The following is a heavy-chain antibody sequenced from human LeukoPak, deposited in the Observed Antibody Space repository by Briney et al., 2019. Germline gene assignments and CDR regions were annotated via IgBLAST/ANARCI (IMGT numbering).Heavy chain of an antibody. Sequence: EGPLRLSCAASGFTFSSYSMNWVRQAPGKGLEWVSSISSSSSYIYYADSVKGRFTISRDNAKNSLYLQMNSLRAEDTAVYYCARETYYYDSSGYSSFDYWGQGTLVTVSS. V-gene: IGHV3-21*01. CDR2: ISSSSSYI. CDR3: ARETYYYDSSGYSSFDY. D-gene: IGHD3-22*01. J-gene: IGHJ4*02. CDR1: GFTFSSYS.